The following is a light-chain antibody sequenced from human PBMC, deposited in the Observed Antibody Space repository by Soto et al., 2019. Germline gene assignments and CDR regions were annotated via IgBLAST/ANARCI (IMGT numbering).Light chain of an antibody. CDR1: QDISNW. J-gene: IGKJ2*01. CDR3: HQYDNRHPHT. CDR2: DAS. Sequence: DIQMTQSPSSLSASVGDRVTITCQASQDISNWLTWYQQKPGKAPKLLIYDASNLEIGVPSRFSGGGSGRDFTSTIISLLHADISTYYCHQYDNRHPHTFGQGTKLEIK. V-gene: IGKV1-33*01.